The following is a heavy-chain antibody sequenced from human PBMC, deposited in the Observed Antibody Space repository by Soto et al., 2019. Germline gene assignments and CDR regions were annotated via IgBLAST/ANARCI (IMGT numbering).Heavy chain of an antibody. Sequence: ASVKVSCKVSGYTLTELSMHWVRQAPGKGLEWMGGFDTEDGETIYAQKFQGRVTMTEDTSTDTAYMELSRLRSEDTAVYYCATGGGYCGGYCYPPYFDYWGQGTLVTVSS. V-gene: IGHV1-24*01. CDR2: FDTEDGET. D-gene: IGHD2-21*02. CDR1: GYTLTELS. CDR3: ATGGGYCGGYCYPPYFDY. J-gene: IGHJ4*02.